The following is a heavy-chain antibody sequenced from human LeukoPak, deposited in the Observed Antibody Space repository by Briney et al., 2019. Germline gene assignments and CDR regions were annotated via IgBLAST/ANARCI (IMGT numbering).Heavy chain of an antibody. J-gene: IGHJ4*02. CDR2: MSGSGGNT. CDR3: AKAVTTSYYFDY. CDR1: GFTFSSYA. V-gene: IGHV3-23*01. D-gene: IGHD4-17*01. Sequence: GGSLRLSCAASGFTFSSYAMSWVRQAPGKGLDWVSAMSGSGGNTFYADSVKGRFTIIRDNSKNTLYLQMNSLRAEDTAVYYCAKAVTTSYYFDYWGQGTLVTVSS.